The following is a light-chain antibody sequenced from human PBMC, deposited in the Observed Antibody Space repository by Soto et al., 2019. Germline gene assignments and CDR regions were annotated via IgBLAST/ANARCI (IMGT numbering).Light chain of an antibody. CDR3: NQAYSNPRP. J-gene: IGKJ1*01. CDR2: AAS. CDR1: QNIGNY. Sequence: DMQLTQSPSSLSASVGDRVTITCRASQNIGNYLNWYQQKPGRAPKLLIYAASSLQSGVPSRFSGSGSGFDFALTIPNLHTLDSAIYFCNQAYSNPRPFGQGTKVEIK. V-gene: IGKV1-39*01.